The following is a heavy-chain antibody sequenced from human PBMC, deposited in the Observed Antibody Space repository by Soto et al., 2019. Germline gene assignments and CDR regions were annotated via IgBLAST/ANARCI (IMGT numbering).Heavy chain of an antibody. J-gene: IGHJ4*02. CDR3: ARWITWGAYYFDY. CDR1: GGSFSGYY. D-gene: IGHD3-16*01. V-gene: IGHV4-34*01. Sequence: SETLSLTCAVYGGSFSGYYWSWIRQPPGKGLEWIGEINHSGSTNYNPSLKSRVTISVDTSKNQFSLKLSSVTAADAAVYYCARWITWGAYYFDYWGQGTLVTVSS. CDR2: INHSGST.